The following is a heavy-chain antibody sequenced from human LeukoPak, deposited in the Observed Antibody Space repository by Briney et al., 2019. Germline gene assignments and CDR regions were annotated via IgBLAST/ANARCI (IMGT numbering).Heavy chain of an antibody. CDR2: IYTSGST. J-gene: IGHJ4*02. CDR3: ASVYDSSGYVDY. D-gene: IGHD3-22*01. V-gene: IGHV4-61*02. Sequence: SQTLSLTCTVSGGSISSNSYYWSWIRQPAGKGLEWIGRIYTSGSTNYNPSLKSRVTISVDTSKNQFSLKLSSVTAADTAVYYCASVYDSSGYVDYWGQGTLVTVSS. CDR1: GGSISSNSYY.